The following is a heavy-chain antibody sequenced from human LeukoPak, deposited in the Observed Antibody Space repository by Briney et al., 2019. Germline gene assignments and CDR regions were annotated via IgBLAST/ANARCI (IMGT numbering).Heavy chain of an antibody. J-gene: IGHJ4*02. CDR3: AREPMIVD. D-gene: IGHD3-22*01. CDR1: GFTFDDYA. Sequence: GRSLRLSCAASGFTFDDYAMHWVRQAPGKGLGWVSGISWNSGSIGYADSVKGRFTISRDNAKNSLYLQMNSLRAEDTAVYYCAREPMIVDWGQGTLVTVSS. CDR2: ISWNSGSI. V-gene: IGHV3-9*01.